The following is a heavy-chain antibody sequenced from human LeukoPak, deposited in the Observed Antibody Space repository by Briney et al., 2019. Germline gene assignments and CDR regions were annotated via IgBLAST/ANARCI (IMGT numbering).Heavy chain of an antibody. CDR2: IIPIFGTA. J-gene: IGHJ3*02. CDR1: GGTFSSYA. D-gene: IGHD2/OR15-2a*01. V-gene: IGHV1-69*06. CDR3: ARDLSSDAFDI. Sequence: GASVKVSCKASGGTFSSYAISWVRQAPGQGLEWMGGIIPIFGTANYAQKFQGRVTITADKSTSTAYMELSSLRSEDTAVYYCARDLSSDAFDIWGQGTMVTVSS.